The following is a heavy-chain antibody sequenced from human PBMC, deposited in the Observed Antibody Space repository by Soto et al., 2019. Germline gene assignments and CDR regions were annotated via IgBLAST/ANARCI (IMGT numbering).Heavy chain of an antibody. CDR1: GFTFSSYS. D-gene: IGHD3-9*01. Sequence: EVQLVESGGGLVKPGGSLRLSCAASGFTFSSYSMNWVRQAPGKGLEWVSFISSSSSYIYYADSVKGRFTISRDNAKNSLYLQMNSLGAKDTAVYYCARDSRVDSSYAFDIWGQGTMVTVSS. J-gene: IGHJ3*02. CDR3: ARDSRVDSSYAFDI. CDR2: ISSSSSYI. V-gene: IGHV3-21*01.